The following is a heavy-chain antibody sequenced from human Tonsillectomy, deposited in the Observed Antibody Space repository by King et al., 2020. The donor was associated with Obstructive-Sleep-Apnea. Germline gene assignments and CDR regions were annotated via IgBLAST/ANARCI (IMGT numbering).Heavy chain of an antibody. V-gene: IGHV4-39*07. CDR1: GGSISSTPYY. CDR3: AKFLGYDAFDI. CDR2: IYFGGST. D-gene: IGHD2-15*01. Sequence: QLQESGPGLVKPSETLSLTCTVSGGSISSTPYYWGWIRQPPGKGLEWIGTIYFGGSTYYNPSLKSRVTISVDTSKSQSSLKLSSVTAADTAVYYCAKFLGYDAFDIWGQGTMVTVSS. J-gene: IGHJ3*02.